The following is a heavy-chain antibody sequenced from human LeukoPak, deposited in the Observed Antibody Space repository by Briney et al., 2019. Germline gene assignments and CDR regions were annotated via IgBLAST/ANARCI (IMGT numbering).Heavy chain of an antibody. V-gene: IGHV3-7*04. D-gene: IGHD1-26*01. CDR3: AKDTVGVLDY. J-gene: IGHJ4*02. CDR1: GFTFSSSW. Sequence: GGSLRLSCAASGFTFSSSWMSWVRQAPGKGREWVANIKQDESERHYVDSVKGRFTISRDNAKNSLYLQMNSLRPEDTAVYYCAKDTVGVLDYWGQGILVAVSS. CDR2: IKQDESER.